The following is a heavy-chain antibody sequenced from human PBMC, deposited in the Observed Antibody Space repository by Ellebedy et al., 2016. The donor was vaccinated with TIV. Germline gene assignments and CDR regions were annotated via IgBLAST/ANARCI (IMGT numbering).Heavy chain of an antibody. D-gene: IGHD6-19*01. CDR3: ASTRGVQWLVLDY. CDR1: GYSFTSYW. V-gene: IGHV5-51*01. Sequence: GGSLRLSCKGSGYSFTSYWIGWVRQMPGKGLEWMGIIYPGDSDTRYSPSFQGQVTISADKSISTAYLQWSSLKASDTAMYYCASTRGVQWLVLDYWGQGTLVTVSS. J-gene: IGHJ4*02. CDR2: IYPGDSDT.